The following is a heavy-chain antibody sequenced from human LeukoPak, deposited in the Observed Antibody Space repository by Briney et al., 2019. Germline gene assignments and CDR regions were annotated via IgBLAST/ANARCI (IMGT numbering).Heavy chain of an antibody. D-gene: IGHD1-26*01. V-gene: IGHV1-2*02. CDR3: ARSSIVGATPGGY. Sequence: SVKVSFKASGYNFNSYDINWVRQAPGQGLEWMGWINPNSGGTNYAQKFQGRVTMTRDTSISTAYMELSRLRSDDTAVYYCARSSIVGATPGGYWGQGTLVTVSS. J-gene: IGHJ4*02. CDR1: GYNFNSYD. CDR2: INPNSGGT.